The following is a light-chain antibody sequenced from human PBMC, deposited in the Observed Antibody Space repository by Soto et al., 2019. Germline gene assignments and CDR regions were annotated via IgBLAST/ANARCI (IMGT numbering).Light chain of an antibody. CDR2: GAS. CDR1: QGIRTD. J-gene: IGKJ1*01. CDR3: LQDYSYPRT. Sequence: AVQITQSPSSVSASVLERVTITCRASQGIRTDLGWYQQTPGKAPKLLISGASSLQSGVPSRFSGSGSGADFTLTISSLQPEDSATYYCLQDYSYPRTFGQGTKVDI. V-gene: IGKV1-6*01.